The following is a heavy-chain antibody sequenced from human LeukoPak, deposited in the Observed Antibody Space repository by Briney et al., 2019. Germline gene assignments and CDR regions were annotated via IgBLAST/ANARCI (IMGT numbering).Heavy chain of an antibody. V-gene: IGHV3-11*01. Sequence: GRSLRLSCAASGFTFSDYYMSWIRQAPGKGLEWVSYISSSGSTIYCADSVKGRFTISRDNAKSSLYLQMNSLRAEDTAVYYCARESGHGSNIDYWGQGTLVTVSS. D-gene: IGHD6-13*01. CDR1: GFTFSDYY. CDR2: ISSSGSTI. CDR3: ARESGHGSNIDY. J-gene: IGHJ4*02.